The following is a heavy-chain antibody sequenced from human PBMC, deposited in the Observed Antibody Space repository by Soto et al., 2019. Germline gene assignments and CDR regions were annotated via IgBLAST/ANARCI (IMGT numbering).Heavy chain of an antibody. J-gene: IGHJ5*02. V-gene: IGHV4-59*01. CDR1: GGSMSSNY. D-gene: IGHD3-22*01. CDR2: INYSLII. CDR3: ARVGYYDSSGFLDWFDL. Sequence: PSATRCITWTVSGGSMSSNYWSWIRQPPGKGLEWIGYINYSLIINNNPSLQSRVPMSVNTSQNQFSLKLSSVTAAHTAVYYCARVGYYDSSGFLDWFDLWGQGTLVTVSS.